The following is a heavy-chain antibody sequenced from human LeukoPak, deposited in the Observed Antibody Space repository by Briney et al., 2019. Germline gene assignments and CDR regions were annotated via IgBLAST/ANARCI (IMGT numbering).Heavy chain of an antibody. D-gene: IGHD6-13*01. CDR1: GGTFSSYA. CDR3: ARDAGSGAAAGPIDY. Sequence: SVKVSCKASGGTFSSYAISWVRQAPGQGLEWMGRIIPILGIANYAQKFQGRVTITADKSTSTAYMELSSLRSEDTAVYYCARDAGSGAAAGPIDYWGQGTLVTVSS. CDR2: IIPILGIA. V-gene: IGHV1-69*04. J-gene: IGHJ4*02.